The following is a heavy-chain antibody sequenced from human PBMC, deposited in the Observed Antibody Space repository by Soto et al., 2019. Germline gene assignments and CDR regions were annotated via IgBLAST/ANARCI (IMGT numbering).Heavy chain of an antibody. CDR3: ARGPFQEGSGMVWFAP. D-gene: IGHD3-10*01. CDR1: GDNVSTNSAA. Sequence: PLQQSGPGLVKPSQTLSLTCAIYGDNVSTNSAAWNWIRQSPSRGLEWLGRTYYRSRWFSNYAVSVKSRVSIMSDTSTILFSRELNSVTPEDTAVYCCARGPFQEGSGMVWFAPWGQGTPVIVSS. CDR2: TYYRSRWFS. J-gene: IGHJ5*02. V-gene: IGHV6-1*01.